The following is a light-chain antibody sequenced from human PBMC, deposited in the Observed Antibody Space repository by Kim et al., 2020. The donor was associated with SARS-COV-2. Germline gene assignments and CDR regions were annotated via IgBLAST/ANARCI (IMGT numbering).Light chain of an antibody. CDR3: PAWDGSTACV. Sequence: SSELTQPPSVSVSPGQTASITCSGDKLGDGFASWYQQKPGQSPVLVIYQDSKRPSGIPERFSASNSGNTATLTISGTQPLDEADYYCPAWDGSTACVFGT. J-gene: IGLJ1*01. CDR2: QDS. V-gene: IGLV3-1*01. CDR1: KLGDGF.